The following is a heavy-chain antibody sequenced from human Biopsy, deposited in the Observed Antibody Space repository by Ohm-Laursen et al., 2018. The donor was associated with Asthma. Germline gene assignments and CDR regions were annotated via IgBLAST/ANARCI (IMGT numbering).Heavy chain of an antibody. CDR1: GGSINIGDYY. Sequence: TLSLTCPVSGGSINIGDYYWSWIRQHPVKGLEWIGHIYYSGSTYYNPSLKSRVSISLDTSKNQFSLKLTSVTAADSALYYCARDLAGSCTSASCYGFDSWGQGAQVTVSS. V-gene: IGHV4-31*03. J-gene: IGHJ5*01. CDR2: IYYSGST. D-gene: IGHD2-2*01. CDR3: ARDLAGSCTSASCYGFDS.